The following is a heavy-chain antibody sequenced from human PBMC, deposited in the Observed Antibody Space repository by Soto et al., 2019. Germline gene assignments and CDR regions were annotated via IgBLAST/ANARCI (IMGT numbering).Heavy chain of an antibody. CDR2: FDPEDGET. J-gene: IGHJ5*02. CDR3: ATVFVAAAGFNWFDP. V-gene: IGHV1-24*01. CDR1: GYTLTELS. Sequence: ASVKVSCKVSGYTLTELSMHWVRQAPGKGLEWMGGFDPEDGETIYAQKFQGRVTMTEDTSTDTAYMELSSLRSEGPAVYYCATVFVAAAGFNWFDPWGQGTLVTVSS. D-gene: IGHD6-13*01.